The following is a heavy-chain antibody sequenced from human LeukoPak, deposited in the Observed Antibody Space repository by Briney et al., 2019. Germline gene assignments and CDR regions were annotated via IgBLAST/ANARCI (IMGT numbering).Heavy chain of an antibody. CDR1: GFTFSSYW. CDR3: ARSIIAIRLANSNYAFDI. D-gene: IGHD6-6*01. J-gene: IGHJ3*02. V-gene: IGHV3-7*01. CDR2: IKEDGSEK. Sequence: GGSLRLSCAASGFTFSSYWMSWVRQAPGKGLEWVANIKEDGSEKCYVDSVKGRFTISRDNAKNSLYLQMNSLRAEDTAVYYCARSIIAIRLANSNYAFDIWGQGTMVTVSS.